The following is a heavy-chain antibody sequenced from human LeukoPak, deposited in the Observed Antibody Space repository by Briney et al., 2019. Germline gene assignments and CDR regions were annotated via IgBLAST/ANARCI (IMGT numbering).Heavy chain of an antibody. CDR1: GFTFSSYS. CDR2: ISSSSSYI. J-gene: IGHJ4*02. D-gene: IGHD1-26*01. V-gene: IGHV3-21*01. Sequence: PGGSLRLSCAASGFTFSSYSMNWVRQAPGKGLEWVSFISSSSSYIYYADSMKGRFTISRDNSKNTLYLQMNSLRPEDTALYYCAKKGAVGPTTGNYFDSWGQGTLVTVSS. CDR3: AKKGAVGPTTGNYFDS.